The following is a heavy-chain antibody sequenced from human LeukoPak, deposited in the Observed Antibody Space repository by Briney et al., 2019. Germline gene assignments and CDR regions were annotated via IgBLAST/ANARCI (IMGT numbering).Heavy chain of an antibody. CDR1: GFTFSSYA. CDR3: ARTGYYYDSSGYKIDY. V-gene: IGHV3-66*01. D-gene: IGHD3-22*01. CDR2: IYSGGST. J-gene: IGHJ4*02. Sequence: HPGGSLRLSCAASGFTFSSYAMNWVRQAPGKGLEWVSVIYSGGSTYYADSVKGRFTISRDNSKNTLYLQMNSLRAEDTAVYYCARTGYYYDSSGYKIDYWGQGTLVTVSS.